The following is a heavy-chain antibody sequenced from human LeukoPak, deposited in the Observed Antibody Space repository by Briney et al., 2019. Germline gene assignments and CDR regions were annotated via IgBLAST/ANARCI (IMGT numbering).Heavy chain of an antibody. Sequence: SETLSLTCAVYGGSFSGYYWSWIRQPPGKGLEWIGEINHSGSTNYNPSLKSRVTISVDTSKYQFSLKLSSVTAADTAVYYCARGRSIWSGYYGSGGQLRFDPWGQGTLVTVSS. J-gene: IGHJ5*02. CDR3: ARGRSIWSGYYGSGGQLRFDP. D-gene: IGHD3-3*01. CDR1: GGSFSGYY. V-gene: IGHV4-34*01. CDR2: INHSGST.